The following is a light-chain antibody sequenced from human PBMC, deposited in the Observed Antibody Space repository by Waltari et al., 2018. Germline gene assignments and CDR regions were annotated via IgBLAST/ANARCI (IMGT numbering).Light chain of an antibody. Sequence: QSALTQPASVSGSPGQSITISCTGTSSDVGSYNLVSWYQQHPGKAPKLMIYEGSKRPSGVANRFSGSKSGNTVSLTISGRQAEDEADYDCCSYAGRSTYGCGTGTKVTVL. CDR3: CSYAGRSTYG. J-gene: IGLJ1*01. V-gene: IGLV2-23*01. CDR2: EGS. CDR1: SSDVGSYNL.